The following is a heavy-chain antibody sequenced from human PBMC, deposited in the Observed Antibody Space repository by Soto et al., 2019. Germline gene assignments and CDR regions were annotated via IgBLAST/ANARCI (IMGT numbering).Heavy chain of an antibody. D-gene: IGHD6-13*01. CDR3: ARTRMQQLVRYLSADYFDY. CDR2: IIPILGIA. V-gene: IGHV1-69*02. J-gene: IGHJ4*02. CDR1: GGTFSSYT. Sequence: QVQLVQSGAEVKKPGSSVKVSCKASGGTFSSYTISWVRQAPGQGLEWMGRIIPILGIANYAQKFQGRVTITADKSTSTAYMELSSLRSEDTAVYYCARTRMQQLVRYLSADYFDYWGQGTLVTVSS.